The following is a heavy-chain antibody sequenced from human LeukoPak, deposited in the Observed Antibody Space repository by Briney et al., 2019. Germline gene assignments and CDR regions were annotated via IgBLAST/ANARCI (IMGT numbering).Heavy chain of an antibody. CDR1: GFTFSNYG. V-gene: IGHV3-23*01. D-gene: IGHD4-17*01. Sequence: GGSLRLSCAAPGFTFSNYGMNWVRQAPGKGLEWVSVIGGSGGSTYYADSVTGRFTISRDNSKNTLYLQMNSLRAEDTAVYYCAKEIYGDSTGGRFQYWGQGTLVTVSS. J-gene: IGHJ1*01. CDR2: IGGSGGST. CDR3: AKEIYGDSTGGRFQY.